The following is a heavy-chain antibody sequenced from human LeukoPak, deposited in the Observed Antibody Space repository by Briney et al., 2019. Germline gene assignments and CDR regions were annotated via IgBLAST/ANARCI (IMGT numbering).Heavy chain of an antibody. CDR3: ARWEPTGYYFDY. CDR2: ISGSGDNT. J-gene: IGHJ4*02. D-gene: IGHD1-26*01. CDR1: GFTFSSYA. Sequence: GGSLRLSCAASGFTFSSYAMSWVRQAPGKGLEWVSGISGSGDNTYYADSVKGRFTISRDNAKNTLYLQMNSLRAEDTAVYSCARWEPTGYYFDYWGEGTLVTVSS. V-gene: IGHV3-23*01.